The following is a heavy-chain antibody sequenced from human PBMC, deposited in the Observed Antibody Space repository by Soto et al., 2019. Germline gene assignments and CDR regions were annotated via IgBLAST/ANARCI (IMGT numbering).Heavy chain of an antibody. CDR1: GFTFSSYA. CDR3: AKDLSYQPRSFDY. J-gene: IGHJ4*02. V-gene: IGHV3-23*01. D-gene: IGHD2-2*01. CDR2: ISGSGGST. Sequence: EVQLLESGGGLVQPGGSLRLSCAASGFTFSSYAMSWVRQAPGKGLEWVSGISGSGGSTFYADSVRGGFTISRDNSNNTQYQQRNSLRAEDTAVYYGAKDLSYQPRSFDYWGQGTLVTVSS.